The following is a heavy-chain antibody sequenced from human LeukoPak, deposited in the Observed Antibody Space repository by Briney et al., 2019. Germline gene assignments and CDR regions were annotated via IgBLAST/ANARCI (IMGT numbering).Heavy chain of an antibody. Sequence: GGSLRLSCAASGFTFSDYAMSWVRQAPGKGLEWVSGISGSGVNTYFADSVKGRFTISRDNAKNSLYLQMNSLRAEDTAAYYCARPYYVAANYYFAYWGQGTLVTVSS. V-gene: IGHV3-23*01. CDR1: GFTFSDYA. D-gene: IGHD1-26*01. CDR2: ISGSGVNT. CDR3: ARPYYVAANYYFAY. J-gene: IGHJ4*02.